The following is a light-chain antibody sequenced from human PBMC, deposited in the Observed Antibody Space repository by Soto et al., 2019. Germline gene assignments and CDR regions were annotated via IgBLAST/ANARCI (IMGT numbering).Light chain of an antibody. J-gene: IGKJ5*01. CDR3: QQRKHWPPIT. V-gene: IGKV3-11*01. CDR2: DSS. CDR1: QSVDKF. Sequence: EVELTQSPATLSLSPGETATLSCRASQSVDKFLAWYQQRPGQPPRLLIFDSSNRATGVPVRFSGSGSGTVFTLTISSLEPEDSAVYYCQQRKHWPPITFGQGTRLEI.